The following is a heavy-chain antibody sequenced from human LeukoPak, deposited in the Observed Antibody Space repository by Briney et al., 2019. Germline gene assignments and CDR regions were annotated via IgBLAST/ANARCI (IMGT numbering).Heavy chain of an antibody. J-gene: IGHJ3*02. V-gene: IGHV1-69*04. Sequence: SVKVSCKASGGTFSSYAISWVRQAPGQGLEWMGRIIPILGIANYAQKFQGRVTITADKSTSTAYMELSSLRSEDTAVYYCARESGEQWLVFVVFDIGGKGKMATVS. CDR3: ARESGEQWLVFVVFDI. D-gene: IGHD6-19*01. CDR2: IIPILGIA. CDR1: GGTFSSYA.